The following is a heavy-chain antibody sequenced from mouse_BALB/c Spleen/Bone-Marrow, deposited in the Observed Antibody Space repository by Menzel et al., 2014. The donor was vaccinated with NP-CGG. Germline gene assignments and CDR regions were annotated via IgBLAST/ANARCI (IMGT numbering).Heavy chain of an antibody. Sequence: EVMLVESGPDLVKPSQSLSLTCTVTGYSITSGYSWHWIRQFPVNTLDWMGYIHYSGSTNYNPSLKSRISITRDTSKNQVYLQLNSVTTEDTATYYGARGYYYGSSRYAMDYWGQGTSVTVSS. D-gene: IGHD1-1*01. CDR3: ARGYYYGSSRYAMDY. CDR2: IHYSGST. J-gene: IGHJ4*01. CDR1: GYSITSGYS. V-gene: IGHV3-1*02.